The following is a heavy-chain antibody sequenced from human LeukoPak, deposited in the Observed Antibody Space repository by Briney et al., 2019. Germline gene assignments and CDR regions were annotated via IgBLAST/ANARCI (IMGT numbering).Heavy chain of an antibody. J-gene: IGHJ4*02. CDR2: ISSSSSYI. D-gene: IGHD3-22*01. CDR3: ARDQGGYDSSGYYYEPYYFDY. Sequence: PGGSLRLSCAASGFTSSTYWIHWVRQAPGKGLEWVSSISSSSSYIYYADSVKGRFTISRDNAKNSLYLQMNSLRAEDTAVYYCARDQGGYDSSGYYYEPYYFDYWGQGTLVTVSS. V-gene: IGHV3-21*01. CDR1: GFTSSTYW.